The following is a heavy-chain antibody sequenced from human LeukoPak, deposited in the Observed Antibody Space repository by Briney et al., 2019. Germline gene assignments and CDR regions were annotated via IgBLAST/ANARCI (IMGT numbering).Heavy chain of an antibody. J-gene: IGHJ5*02. D-gene: IGHD3-10*01. CDR1: GVSISSTSYY. CDR2: IYYSGST. Sequence: AETLSLTCIVSGVSISSTSYYWGWLRQPPGKGLDWFGSIYYSGSTYYNPSLKSRVTISGDTSKNQFSQKLTSVTAADTAVFYCARRPRGGWFDPWGQGTLVTVSS. CDR3: ARRPRGGWFDP. V-gene: IGHV4-39*01.